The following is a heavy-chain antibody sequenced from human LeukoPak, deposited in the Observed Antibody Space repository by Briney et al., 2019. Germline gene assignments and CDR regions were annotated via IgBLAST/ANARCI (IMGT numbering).Heavy chain of an antibody. V-gene: IGHV1-69*04. CDR1: GGTFSSYT. Sequence: SVKVSCKASGGTFSSYTISWVRQAPGQGLEWMGRIIPILGIANYAQKFQGRVTITADKSTSTAYMELSSLRSEDTAVYYCARDKRDPVFGVVEIDYWGQGTLVTVSS. CDR3: ARDKRDPVFGVVEIDY. D-gene: IGHD3-3*01. J-gene: IGHJ4*02. CDR2: IIPILGIA.